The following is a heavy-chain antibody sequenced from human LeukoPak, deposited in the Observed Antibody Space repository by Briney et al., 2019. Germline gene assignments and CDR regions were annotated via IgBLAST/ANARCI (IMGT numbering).Heavy chain of an antibody. CDR1: GGSISSYY. J-gene: IGHJ5*02. CDR3: ARDSGMVRGVNNWFDP. Sequence: SETLSLTCNVSGGSISSYYWSWIRQPAGKGLEWIGHIYTSGSTNYNPSLKSRVTMSVDTSKNQFSLKLSSVTAADTAVYYCARDSGMVRGVNNWFDPWGQGTLVTVSS. CDR2: IYTSGST. D-gene: IGHD3-10*01. V-gene: IGHV4-4*07.